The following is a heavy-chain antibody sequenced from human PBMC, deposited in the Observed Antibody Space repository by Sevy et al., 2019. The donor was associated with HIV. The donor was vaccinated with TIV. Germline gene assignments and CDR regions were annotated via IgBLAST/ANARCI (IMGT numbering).Heavy chain of an antibody. CDR3: ARENYYGSGIPIDY. CDR1: GFTFSSYS. V-gene: IGHV3-48*01. Sequence: GGSPRLSCAASGFTFSSYSMNWVRQAPGKGLEWVSYISSSSSTIYYADSVQGRFTISRDNAKNSLYLQMNSLRAEDTAVYYCARENYYGSGIPIDYWGQGTLVTVSS. J-gene: IGHJ4*02. CDR2: ISSSSSTI. D-gene: IGHD3-10*01.